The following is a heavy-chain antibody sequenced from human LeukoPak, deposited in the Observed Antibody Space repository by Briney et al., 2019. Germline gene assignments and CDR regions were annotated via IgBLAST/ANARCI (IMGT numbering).Heavy chain of an antibody. CDR1: GFTFSTYT. CDR3: AEVGTYDSSGI. J-gene: IGHJ3*02. CDR2: ISYDGSNK. V-gene: IGHV3-30*04. Sequence: SGGSLRLSCGASGFTFSTYTMNWVRQAPGKGLEWVAVISYDGSNKYYADSVKGRFTISRDNSKNTLYLQMNSLRAEDTAVYYCAEVGTYDSSGIWGQGTMVTVSS. D-gene: IGHD3-22*01.